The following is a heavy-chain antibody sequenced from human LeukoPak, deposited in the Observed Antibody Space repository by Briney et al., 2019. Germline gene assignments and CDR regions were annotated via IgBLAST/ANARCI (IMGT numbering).Heavy chain of an antibody. J-gene: IGHJ4*02. CDR1: GGSISSYY. Sequence: SETLSLTCTVSGGSISSYYWSWIRQPPGKGLEWIGYIYYSGSTNYNPSLKSRVTISVDTSKNQFSLKLSSVTAADTAVYYCARMNVVVVAAADYWGQGTLVTVSS. D-gene: IGHD2-15*01. CDR2: IYYSGST. V-gene: IGHV4-59*01. CDR3: ARMNVVVVAAADY.